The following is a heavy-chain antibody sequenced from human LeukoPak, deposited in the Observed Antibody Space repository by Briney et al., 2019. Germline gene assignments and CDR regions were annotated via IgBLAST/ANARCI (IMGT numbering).Heavy chain of an antibody. Sequence: GGSLRLSCAAPGFTFSSYSMNWVRPAPGKGLEWVSSISSSSSYIYYADSVKGRFTISRDNAKNSLYLQMNSLRAEDTAVYYCARDRGRWSAGCDYWGQGTMVTVSS. J-gene: IGHJ3*01. D-gene: IGHD2-21*02. CDR2: ISSSSSYI. CDR3: ARDRGRWSAGCDY. CDR1: GFTFSSYS. V-gene: IGHV3-21*01.